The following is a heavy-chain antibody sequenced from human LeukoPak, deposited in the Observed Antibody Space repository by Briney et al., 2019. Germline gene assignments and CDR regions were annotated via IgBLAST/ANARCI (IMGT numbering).Heavy chain of an antibody. CDR3: ARDGGAATPYDY. D-gene: IGHD2-15*01. CDR2: ITNDESSA. Sequence: GGSLRLSCTVSGFTVSSNSMSWVRQAPGKGLVWVSRITNDESSANYAVSVNGRFIISRDNAKSTVYLQMNSLTAEDTAVYYCARDGGAATPYDYWGQGTLVTVSS. J-gene: IGHJ4*02. CDR1: GFTVSSNS. V-gene: IGHV3-74*01.